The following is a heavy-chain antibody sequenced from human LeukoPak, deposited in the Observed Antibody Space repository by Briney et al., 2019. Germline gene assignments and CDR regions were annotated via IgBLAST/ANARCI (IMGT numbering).Heavy chain of an antibody. J-gene: IGHJ3*02. V-gene: IGHV5-51*01. CDR3: ARPGEERWLQLRGENDAFDI. CDR2: IYPGDSDT. CDR1: GYSFTSYW. Sequence: GESLKISCKGSGYSFTSYWIGWVRQMPGKGLEWMGIIYPGDSDTRYSPSFQGQVTISADKSINTAYLQWSSLKASDTAMYYCARPGEERWLQLRGENDAFDIWGQGTMVTVSS. D-gene: IGHD5-24*01.